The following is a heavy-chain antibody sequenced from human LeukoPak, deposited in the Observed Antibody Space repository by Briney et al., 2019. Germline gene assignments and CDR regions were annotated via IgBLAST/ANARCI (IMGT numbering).Heavy chain of an antibody. J-gene: IGHJ5*02. D-gene: IGHD3-22*01. CDR1: GYTFTSYY. Sequence: GASVKVSCKASGYTFTSYYMHWVRQAPGQGLEWMGIINPSGGSTSYAQKFQGRVTMTRDTSTSTVYMELSSLRSEDTAVYYCARGVGYYDSSGYYLNWFDPWGQGTLVTVSS. CDR3: ARGVGYYDSSGYYLNWFDP. V-gene: IGHV1-46*01. CDR2: INPSGGST.